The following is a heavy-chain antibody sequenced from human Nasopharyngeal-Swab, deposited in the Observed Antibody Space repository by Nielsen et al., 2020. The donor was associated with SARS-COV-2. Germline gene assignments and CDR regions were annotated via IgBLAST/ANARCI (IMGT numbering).Heavy chain of an antibody. Sequence: SETLSLTCTVSGGSISSSNYYWNWIRQPPGKGLEWIGYVHFLGSTDYNPSLKSRVTISLDTSNYQFSLRLSSVTAADTAVYYCARDSYRDAFDIWGQGTMATVSS. CDR3: ARDSYRDAFDI. CDR1: GGSISSSNYY. CDR2: VHFLGST. V-gene: IGHV4-61*01. J-gene: IGHJ3*02.